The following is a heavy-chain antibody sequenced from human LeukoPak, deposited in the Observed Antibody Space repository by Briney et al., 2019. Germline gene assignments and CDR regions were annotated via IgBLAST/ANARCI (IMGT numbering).Heavy chain of an antibody. CDR1: GFTFSNYG. D-gene: IGHD6-25*01. J-gene: IGHJ4*02. CDR3: AKDAATFTFFHC. CDR2: ISGSGGNT. V-gene: IGHV3-23*01. Sequence: GGSLRLSCAASGFTFSNYGISWVRQAPGKGLEWVSAISGSGGNTQYADSVKGRFTISRDNSKNTVYLQVNSLRGDDTAVYYCAKDAATFTFFHCWGQGTRVTVSS.